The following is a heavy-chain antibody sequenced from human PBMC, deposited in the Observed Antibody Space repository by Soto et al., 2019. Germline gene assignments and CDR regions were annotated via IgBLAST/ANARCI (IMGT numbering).Heavy chain of an antibody. CDR1: GFTFSSYA. Sequence: PGGSLRLSCAASGFTFSSYAMHWVRQAPGKGLEWVAVISYDGSNKYYADSVKGRFTISRDNSKNTLYLQMNSLRAEDTAVYYCARASLRPFGVVSYGMDVWGQGTTVTGSS. J-gene: IGHJ6*02. D-gene: IGHD3-3*01. CDR2: ISYDGSNK. CDR3: ARASLRPFGVVSYGMDV. V-gene: IGHV3-30-3*01.